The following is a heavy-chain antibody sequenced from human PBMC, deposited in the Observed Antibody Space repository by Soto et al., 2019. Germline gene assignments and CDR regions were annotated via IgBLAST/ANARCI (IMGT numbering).Heavy chain of an antibody. J-gene: IGHJ5*02. CDR3: ARSVFP. CDR1: GGSIISTTDY. V-gene: IGHV4-39*07. Sequence: SETLSLTCIVSGGSIISTTDYWSWIRQSPEKGLEWIGSIYYSGSTYYNPSLKSRVTLSADTSRNQFSLRLSSVTAADTAVYYCARSVFPWGQGTLVTVSS. CDR2: IYYSGST.